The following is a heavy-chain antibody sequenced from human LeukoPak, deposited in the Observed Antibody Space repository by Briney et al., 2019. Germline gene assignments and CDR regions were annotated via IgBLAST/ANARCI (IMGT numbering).Heavy chain of an antibody. J-gene: IGHJ6*02. Sequence: PGGSLRLSCAASGFTFSSYDMHWVRQATGKGLEWVSAIGTAGDTYYPGSVKGRFTISRENAKNSLYLQMNSLRAGDTAVYYCAIAPPQQLVLWGGYYYGMDVWGQGTTVTVSS. V-gene: IGHV3-13*01. D-gene: IGHD6-13*01. CDR3: AIAPPQQLVLWGGYYYGMDV. CDR1: GFTFSSYD. CDR2: IGTAGDT.